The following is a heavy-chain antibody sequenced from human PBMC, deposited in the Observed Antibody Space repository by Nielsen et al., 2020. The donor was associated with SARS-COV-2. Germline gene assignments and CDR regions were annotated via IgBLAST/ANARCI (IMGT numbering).Heavy chain of an antibody. Sequence: WVRQAPGQGLEWMGWINTNTGNPTYAQGFTGRFVFSLDTSVSTAYLQISSLKAEDTAVYYCARGLGCSGGSCYLAKGGWFDPWGQGTLVTVSS. CDR2: INTNTGNP. D-gene: IGHD2-15*01. V-gene: IGHV7-4-1*02. J-gene: IGHJ5*02. CDR3: ARGLGCSGGSCYLAKGGWFDP.